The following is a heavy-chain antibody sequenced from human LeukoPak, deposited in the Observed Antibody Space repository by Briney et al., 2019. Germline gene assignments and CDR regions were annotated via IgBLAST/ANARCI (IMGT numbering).Heavy chain of an antibody. J-gene: IGHJ4*02. Sequence: SETLSLTCAVYGGSFSGYYWSWIRQPPGKGLECIGEIHHSGSTNYNPSLKSRVTISVDTSKNQFSLKLGSMTAADTAVYYCARGALLWFGDRMEYYFDYWGQGTLLTVSS. CDR2: IHHSGST. D-gene: IGHD3-10*01. V-gene: IGHV4-34*01. CDR1: GGSFSGYY. CDR3: ARGALLWFGDRMEYYFDY.